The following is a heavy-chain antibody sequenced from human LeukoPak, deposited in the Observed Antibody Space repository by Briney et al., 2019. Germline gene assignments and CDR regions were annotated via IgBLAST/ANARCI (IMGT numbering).Heavy chain of an antibody. CDR3: ARGPVEMKAYYFDY. Sequence: SVKVSCKASGGTFSSYTISWVRQAPGQGLEWMGRIIPILGTANYAQKFQGRVTITTDESTSTAYMELSSLRSEDTAVHYCARGPVEMKAYYFDYWGQGTLVTVSS. D-gene: IGHD5-24*01. CDR1: GGTFSSYT. V-gene: IGHV1-69*16. J-gene: IGHJ4*02. CDR2: IIPILGTA.